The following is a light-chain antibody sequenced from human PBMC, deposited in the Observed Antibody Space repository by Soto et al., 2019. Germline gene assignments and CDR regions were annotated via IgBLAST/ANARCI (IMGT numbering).Light chain of an antibody. J-gene: IGLJ2*01. Sequence: QSALTQPASVSGSPGQSITIACTGTSSDIATSDYVSWFQHHPGEAPKIILYDVNNGPSGVSDRFSGSKSGNTASLTISGLLAEDEADYYCSSFTSSDALLFGGGTKVTVL. V-gene: IGLV2-14*03. CDR2: DVN. CDR1: SSDIATSDY. CDR3: SSFTSSDALL.